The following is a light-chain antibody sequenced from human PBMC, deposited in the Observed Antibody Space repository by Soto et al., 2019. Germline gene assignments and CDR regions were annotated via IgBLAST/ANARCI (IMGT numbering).Light chain of an antibody. J-gene: IGLJ3*02. CDR2: DNN. V-gene: IGLV1-51*01. CDR1: IFNIGNNY. CDR3: GTWDSSLSAWV. Sequence: QSVLTQPPSVSAAPGQKVTISCSGSIFNIGNNYVSWYQQLPETAPKLLIYDNNRRPSGIPDRFSGSISGTSATLGITELQTGDEADYYCGTWDSSLSAWVFGGGTKLTVL.